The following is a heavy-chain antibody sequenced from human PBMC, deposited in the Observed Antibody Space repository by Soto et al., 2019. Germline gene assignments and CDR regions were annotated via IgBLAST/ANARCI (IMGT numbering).Heavy chain of an antibody. CDR2: MNPNSGNT. D-gene: IGHD6-19*01. J-gene: IGHJ5*02. Sequence: ASVKVSCKASGYTFTSYDINWVRQATGQGLEWMGWMNPNSGNTGYAQKFQGRVTMTRNTSVSTAYMELSSLRSEDTAVYYCARETVVGFSGWYAPTKTGAGWFDPWGQGTLVTVSS. CDR1: GYTFTSYD. V-gene: IGHV1-8*01. CDR3: ARETVVGFSGWYAPTKTGAGWFDP.